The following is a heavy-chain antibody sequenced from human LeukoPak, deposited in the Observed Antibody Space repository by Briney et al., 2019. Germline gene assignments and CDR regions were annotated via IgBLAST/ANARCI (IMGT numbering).Heavy chain of an antibody. D-gene: IGHD3-16*01. V-gene: IGHV4-4*07. Sequence: SETLSLTCSVSGASISSYSWTWIRQPAGKGLEWIGRMSASGTTVYNSSLESRVTISLDTSKNQFSLNLSSVTAADTAVYYCARRWVYDKRAFDAWGQGTMVTVSS. CDR2: MSASGTT. CDR1: GASISSYS. J-gene: IGHJ3*01. CDR3: ARRWVYDKRAFDA.